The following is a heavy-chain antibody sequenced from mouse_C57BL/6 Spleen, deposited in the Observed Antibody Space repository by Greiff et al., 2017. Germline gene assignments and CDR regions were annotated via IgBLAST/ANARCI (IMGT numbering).Heavy chain of an antibody. CDR1: GYTFTSYW. CDR2: IHPNSGST. D-gene: IGHD1-1*01. V-gene: IGHV1-64*01. CDR3: ARPYYYGSSYLYYFDY. Sequence: VQLQESGAELVKPGASVKLSCKASGYTFTSYWMHWVKQRPGQGLEWIGMIHPNSGSTNYNEKFKSKATLTVDKSSSTAYMQLSSLTSEDSAVYYCARPYYYGSSYLYYFDYWGQGTTLTVSS. J-gene: IGHJ2*01.